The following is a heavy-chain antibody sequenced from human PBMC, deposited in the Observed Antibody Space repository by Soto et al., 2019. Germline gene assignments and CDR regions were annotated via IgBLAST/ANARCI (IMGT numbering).Heavy chain of an antibody. J-gene: IGHJ6*02. V-gene: IGHV1-2*02. D-gene: IGHD6-19*01. CDR2: INPNSGGT. CDR3: ARSEGYSSGWYYYYYGMDV. CDR1: GYTFTGYY. Sequence: GASVKVSCKASGYTFTGYYMHWVRQAPGQGLEWMGWINPNSGGTNYAQKFQGRVTMTRDTSISTAYMELSRLRSDDTAVYYCARSEGYSSGWYYYYYGMDVWGQGTTVTV.